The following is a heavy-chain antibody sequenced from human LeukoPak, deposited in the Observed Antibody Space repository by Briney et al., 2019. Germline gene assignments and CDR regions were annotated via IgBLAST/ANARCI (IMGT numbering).Heavy chain of an antibody. J-gene: IGHJ4*02. D-gene: IGHD6-13*01. V-gene: IGHV3-30*03. Sequence: GGSLRLSCAASGFIFSSYVLHWVRQAPGKGLEWVAAISHDGSTKYYVDSVKGRFTISRDNSKNTLYLQMNSLRPEDTAVYYCVNIAATGPDYWGQGTLVTVSS. CDR1: GFIFSSYV. CDR3: VNIAATGPDY. CDR2: ISHDGSTK.